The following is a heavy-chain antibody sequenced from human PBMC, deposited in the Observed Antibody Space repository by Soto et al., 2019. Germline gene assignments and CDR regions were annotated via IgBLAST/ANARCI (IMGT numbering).Heavy chain of an antibody. CDR1: GYSFTSYW. D-gene: IGHD6-19*01. CDR3: ARCIAVAGTRYYYGMDV. J-gene: IGHJ6*02. CDR2: IYPGDSDT. Sequence: PGDSLKISCKGSGYSFTSYWIGWVRQMPGKGLEWMGIIYPGDSDTRYSPSFQGQVTISADKSISTAYLQWSSLKASDTAMYYCARCIAVAGTRYYYGMDVWGQGTTVTVSS. V-gene: IGHV5-51*01.